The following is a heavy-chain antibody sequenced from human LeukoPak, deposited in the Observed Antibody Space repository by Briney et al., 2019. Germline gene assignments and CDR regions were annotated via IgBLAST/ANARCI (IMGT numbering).Heavy chain of an antibody. J-gene: IGHJ4*02. CDR1: GFTFSTSS. CDR3: AREDCSSTSCYQIDY. Sequence: PGGSLRLSCAASGFTFSTSSMNWVRQAPGKGLEWVSYISSSSSYTNYADSVKGRFTISRDNAKNSLYLQMNSLRAEDTAVYYCAREDCSSTSCYQIDYWGQGTLVTVSS. V-gene: IGHV3-21*05. CDR2: ISSSSSYT. D-gene: IGHD2-2*01.